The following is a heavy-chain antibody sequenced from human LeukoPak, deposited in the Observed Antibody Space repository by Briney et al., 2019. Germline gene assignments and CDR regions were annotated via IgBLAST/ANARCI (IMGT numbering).Heavy chain of an antibody. Sequence: ASVKVSCKASGYTFTSYGISWVRQAPGQGLEWMGWISAYNGNTNYAQKLQGRVTMTTDTSTSTAYMELSSLRSEDTAVYYCARDMDMYSSPWDAFDIWGQGTMVTVSS. V-gene: IGHV1-18*01. CDR3: ARDMDMYSSPWDAFDI. D-gene: IGHD6-6*01. CDR1: GYTFTSYG. CDR2: ISAYNGNT. J-gene: IGHJ3*02.